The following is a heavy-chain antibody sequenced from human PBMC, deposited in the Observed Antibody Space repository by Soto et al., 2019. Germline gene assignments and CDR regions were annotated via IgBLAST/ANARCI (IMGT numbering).Heavy chain of an antibody. V-gene: IGHV6-1*01. Sequence: PSQTLSLTCVISGDSVSSNSAAWNWIRQSPSRGLEWLGRTYYRSKWYNDYAVSVKSRITINPDTSKNQFSLQLNSVTPEDTAVYYCARVIDSSGWYSNAFDIWGQGTMVTVSS. CDR3: ARVIDSSGWYSNAFDI. CDR1: GDSVSSNSAA. J-gene: IGHJ3*02. D-gene: IGHD6-19*01. CDR2: TYYRSKWYN.